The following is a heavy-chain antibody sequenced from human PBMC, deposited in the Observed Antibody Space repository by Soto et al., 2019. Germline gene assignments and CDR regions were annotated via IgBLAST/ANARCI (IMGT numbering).Heavy chain of an antibody. Sequence: EVELVESGGGLVQPGGSLRLSCAASGFTFSGHTMNWARQAPGKGLEWLSFISSGGGSTTYYADSVKGRFTISRDNATNSLFLQMNTLREEATAVYYCAKGPSSGSWLMDVWGQGTTVTVSS. CDR1: GFTFSGHT. CDR2: ISSGGGSTT. V-gene: IGHV3-48*02. J-gene: IGHJ6*02. D-gene: IGHD6-25*01. CDR3: AKGPSSGSWLMDV.